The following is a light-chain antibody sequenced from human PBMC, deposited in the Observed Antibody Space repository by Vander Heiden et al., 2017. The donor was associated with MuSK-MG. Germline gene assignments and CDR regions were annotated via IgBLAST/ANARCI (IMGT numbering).Light chain of an antibody. Sequence: SSELTQDPAVSVALGQTVRITCQGDSLRSYYASWYQQKPGQAPVLVIYGKNNRPSGIPDRFSGSSSGNTAPLTITGAQAEDEADYYCNSQDSSGKHPVFGGGTKLTVL. V-gene: IGLV3-19*01. CDR3: NSQDSSGKHPV. CDR1: SLRSYY. J-gene: IGLJ2*01. CDR2: GKN.